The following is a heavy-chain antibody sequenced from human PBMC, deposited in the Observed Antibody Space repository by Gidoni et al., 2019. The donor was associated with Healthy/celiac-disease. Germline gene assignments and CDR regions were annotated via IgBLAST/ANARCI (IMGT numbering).Heavy chain of an antibody. D-gene: IGHD3-16*01. V-gene: IGHV1-3*01. Sequence: QVQLVQSGAEVKKPGASVKVSCKASGYTFTSYAMHWVRQAPGQRLEWMGWINAGNGNTKYSQKFQGRVTITRDTSASTAYMELSSLRSEDTAVYYCARGELMITFGGMVADYWGQGTLVTVSS. CDR2: INAGNGNT. CDR3: ARGELMITFGGMVADY. J-gene: IGHJ4*02. CDR1: GYTFTSYA.